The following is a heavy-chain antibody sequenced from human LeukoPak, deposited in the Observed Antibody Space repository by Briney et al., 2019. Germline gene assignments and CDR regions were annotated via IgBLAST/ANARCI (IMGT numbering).Heavy chain of an antibody. CDR1: GFTFSNYV. V-gene: IGHV3-74*01. D-gene: IGHD2-21*02. CDR3: ARNSHRCGLPLSHLDS. Sequence: GGSLRLSCAASGFTFSNYVMRGVRQAPGGGPVWVSPISEDGSGIYYADFVRGRFTMSRDNAKNTVFLQMNSLTAEDRAIYYCARNSHRCGLPLSHLDSWGQGALVTVSS. CDR2: ISEDGSGI. J-gene: IGHJ4*02.